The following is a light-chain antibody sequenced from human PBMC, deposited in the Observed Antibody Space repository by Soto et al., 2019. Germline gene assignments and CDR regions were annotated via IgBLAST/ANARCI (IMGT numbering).Light chain of an antibody. CDR1: QSISSY. J-gene: IGKJ1*01. CDR3: QPSYSTLWT. V-gene: IGKV1-39*01. Sequence: EIQMTQSPSSLSASVGDRFTITCLASQSISSYLNWYQQKPGKAPKLLIYAASSLQSGVTSRFSGSGSGTDFTLTISSLQPEDFATYYCQPSYSTLWTFGQGTQVDIK. CDR2: AAS.